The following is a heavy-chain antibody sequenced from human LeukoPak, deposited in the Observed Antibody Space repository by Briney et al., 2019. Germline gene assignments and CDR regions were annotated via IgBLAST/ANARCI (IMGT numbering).Heavy chain of an antibody. CDR1: GCPINSGNYY. Sequence: SETLSLTCTVSGCPINSGNYYWGWIRQYPEKGLQWIANIHHGGTTYYNPSLKNRVTISIDTSKKQFSLMLTSVTAADPAVYYCARGDSYGSFDYWGQGILVTVSS. CDR3: ARGDSYGSFDY. V-gene: IGHV4-31*02. CDR2: IHHGGTT. J-gene: IGHJ4*02. D-gene: IGHD5-18*01.